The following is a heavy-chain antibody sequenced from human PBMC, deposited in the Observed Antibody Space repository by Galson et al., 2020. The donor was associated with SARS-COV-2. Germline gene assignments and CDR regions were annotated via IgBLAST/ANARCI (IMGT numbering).Heavy chain of an antibody. CDR2: IYYSGST. J-gene: IGHJ4*02. CDR3: ARSSPPYDSSGYYLN. D-gene: IGHD3-22*01. Sequence: SETLSLTCTVSGGSNSSYYWSWIRQPPGKGLEWIGHIYYSGSTSYNPSLMSRVPISLDTSKNQFSLKLSSVTAADTAVYYCARSSPPYDSSGYYLNWGQGTLVTVSS. V-gene: IGHV4-59*01. CDR1: GGSNSSYY.